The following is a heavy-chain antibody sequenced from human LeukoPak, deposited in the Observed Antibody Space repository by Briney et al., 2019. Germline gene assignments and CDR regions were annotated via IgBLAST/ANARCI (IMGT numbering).Heavy chain of an antibody. J-gene: IGHJ3*02. V-gene: IGHV3-64*01. CDR3: TVDSSSRFTFDI. CDR2: ISSNGGST. Sequence: GGSLRLSCAASGFTFSSYAMHWVRQAPGKGLEYVSAISSNGGSTYYANSVKGRFTISRDNFKNTLYLQMGSLRAEDMAVYYCTVDSSSRFTFDIWGQGTMVTVSS. CDR1: GFTFSSYA. D-gene: IGHD6-6*01.